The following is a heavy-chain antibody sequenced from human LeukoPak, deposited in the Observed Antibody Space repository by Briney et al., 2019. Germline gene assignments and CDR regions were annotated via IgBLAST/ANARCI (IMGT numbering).Heavy chain of an antibody. V-gene: IGHV1-2*02. CDR1: GYTFTGYY. J-gene: IGHJ6*03. CDR2: INPNSGGT. Sequence: ASVKVSCKASGYTFTGYYMHWVRQAPGQGLEWMGWINPNSGGTNYAQKFQGRVTMTRDTSISTAYMELSRLRSDDTAVYYCAREKRDYYDSSGYYRDYYYMDVWGKGTTVTVSS. D-gene: IGHD3-22*01. CDR3: AREKRDYYDSSGYYRDYYYMDV.